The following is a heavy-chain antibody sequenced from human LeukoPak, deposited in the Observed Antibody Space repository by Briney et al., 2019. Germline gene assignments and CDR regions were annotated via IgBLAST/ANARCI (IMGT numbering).Heavy chain of an antibody. CDR2: ISAYNGNT. V-gene: IGHV1-18*04. CDR1: GYTFTGYY. J-gene: IGHJ4*02. D-gene: IGHD3-10*01. CDR3: ARETRGLTDY. Sequence: ASVKVSCKASGYTFTGYYMHWVRQAPGQGLEWMGWISAYNGNTNYAQKLQGRVTMTTDTSTSTAYMELRSLRSDDTAVYYCARETRGLTDYWGQGTLVTVSS.